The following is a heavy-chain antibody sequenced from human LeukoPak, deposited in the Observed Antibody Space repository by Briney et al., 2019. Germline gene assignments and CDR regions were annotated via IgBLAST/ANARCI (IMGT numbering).Heavy chain of an antibody. CDR1: GFTVSSNE. V-gene: IGHV3-38-3*01. Sequence: GGSLRLSCAASGFTVSSNEMSWVRQAPGKGLEWVSSISGGSTYYADSRKGRFTISRDNSKNTLHLQMNSLRAEDTAVYYCAKGQEVGATLSEIYYSYYYGMDVWGQGTTVTVSS. J-gene: IGHJ6*02. CDR2: ISGGST. CDR3: AKGQEVGATLSEIYYSYYYGMDV. D-gene: IGHD1-26*01.